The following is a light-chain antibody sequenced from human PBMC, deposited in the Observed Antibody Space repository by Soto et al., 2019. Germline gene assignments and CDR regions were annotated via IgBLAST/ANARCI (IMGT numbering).Light chain of an antibody. CDR1: QSVSSY. J-gene: IGKJ5*01. CDR3: QQRNNWPPIT. CDR2: DAS. Sequence: IVLRQSPATLSLSPGERSTLSYSASQSVSSYLAWYQQKPGQAPRLLIYDASNRATGVPARFSGSGSGTDFTLTISSLEPEDFALYYCQQRNNWPPITFGQGTRLEIK. V-gene: IGKV3-11*01.